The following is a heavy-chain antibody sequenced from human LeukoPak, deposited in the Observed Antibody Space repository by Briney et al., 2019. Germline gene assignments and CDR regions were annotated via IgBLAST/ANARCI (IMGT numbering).Heavy chain of an antibody. V-gene: IGHV3-64*01. Sequence: GGSLRLSCAASGFTFSSYAMRWVRQAPGKGLEYVSAISSNGGSTYYANSVKGRFTISRDNSKNTLYLQMGSLRAEDMAVYYCARYSSSFDYWGQGTLVTVSS. D-gene: IGHD6-13*01. CDR1: GFTFSSYA. J-gene: IGHJ4*02. CDR3: ARYSSSFDY. CDR2: ISSNGGST.